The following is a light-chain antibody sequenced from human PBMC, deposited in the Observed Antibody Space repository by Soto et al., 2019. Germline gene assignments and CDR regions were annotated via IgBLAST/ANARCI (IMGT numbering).Light chain of an antibody. V-gene: IGKV2-28*01. CDR1: QSLLHSNGYNY. CDR3: MQTLPGVT. CDR2: LGS. J-gene: IGKJ5*01. Sequence: IVMTQSPLSLPVTPGEPASISCRSGQSLLHSNGYNYLDWYLQKPGKSPKLLIYLGSNRATGVPDRFSGSGTGTDFTLKVRRVETEDFGTYYCMQTLPGVTFGQGTRLEIK.